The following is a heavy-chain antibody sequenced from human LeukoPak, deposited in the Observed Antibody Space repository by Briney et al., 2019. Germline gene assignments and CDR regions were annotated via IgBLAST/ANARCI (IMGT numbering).Heavy chain of an antibody. D-gene: IGHD6-19*01. CDR3: ARRFVGSSGLYNIDY. CDR1: GFTFSSYA. Sequence: GGSLRLSCAGSGFTFSSYAMRWVRQAPGKGLEWVSAIPGSGDSTYYADSVKGRFTISRDNSKNTLYLQLNSLRAEDTAVYYCARRFVGSSGLYNIDYWGQGTLVTVSS. CDR2: IPGSGDST. V-gene: IGHV3-23*01. J-gene: IGHJ4*02.